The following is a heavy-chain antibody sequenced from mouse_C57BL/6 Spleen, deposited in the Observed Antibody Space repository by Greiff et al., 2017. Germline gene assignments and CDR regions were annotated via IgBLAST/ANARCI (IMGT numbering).Heavy chain of an antibody. J-gene: IGHJ4*01. V-gene: IGHV1-81*01. D-gene: IGHD3-1*01. CDR3: AREPWATIYAMDY. Sequence: LQESGAELARPGASVKLSCKASGYTFTSYGISWVKQRTGQGLEWIGEIYPRSGNTYYNEKFKGKATLTADKSSTTAYMELRSLTSEDSAVYYCAREPWATIYAMDYWGQGTSVTVSS. CDR1: GYTFTSYG. CDR2: IYPRSGNT.